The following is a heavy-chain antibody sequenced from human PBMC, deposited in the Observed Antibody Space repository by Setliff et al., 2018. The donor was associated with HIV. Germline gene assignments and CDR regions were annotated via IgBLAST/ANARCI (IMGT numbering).Heavy chain of an antibody. CDR3: ARFEVTTVTTRDY. D-gene: IGHD4-17*01. Sequence: ASETLSLTCAVYGGSSNDYYWNWIRQPPGKGLEWIGEIHHTGYINYHPSSKSRVTISLDTSRNQFSLKLRSVTAADTAVYYCARFEVTTVTTRDYWGQGTLVTVSS. V-gene: IGHV4-34*01. CDR1: GGSSNDYY. J-gene: IGHJ4*02. CDR2: IHHTGYI.